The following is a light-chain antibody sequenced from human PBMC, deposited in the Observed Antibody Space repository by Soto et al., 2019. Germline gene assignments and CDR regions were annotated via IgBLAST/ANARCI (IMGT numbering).Light chain of an antibody. CDR2: DAS. V-gene: IGKV3-11*01. CDR3: QQRTHWPS. CDR1: QSVGSD. J-gene: IGKJ5*01. Sequence: EVVLTQSPGTLSLSPGERATLSCRASQSVGSDLAWYQQRPGQAPRLLIYDASSRATGIPARFSGSGSGTDFTLTISSLEPEDFAVYYCQQRTHWPSFGQGTRLEIK.